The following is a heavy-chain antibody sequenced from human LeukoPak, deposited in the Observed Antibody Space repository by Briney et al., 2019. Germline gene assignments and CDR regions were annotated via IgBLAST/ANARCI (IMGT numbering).Heavy chain of an antibody. J-gene: IGHJ6*02. CDR3: ASGMVRGVIIENSVMDV. Sequence: PGGSLRLSCAASGFTVSSNYMSWVRQAPGKGLEWVSVIYSGGSTYYADSVKGRFTISRDNSKNTLYLQMNSLRAEDTAVYYCASGMVRGVIIENSVMDVWGQGTTVTVSS. CDR1: GFTVSSNY. CDR2: IYSGGST. V-gene: IGHV3-53*01. D-gene: IGHD3-10*01.